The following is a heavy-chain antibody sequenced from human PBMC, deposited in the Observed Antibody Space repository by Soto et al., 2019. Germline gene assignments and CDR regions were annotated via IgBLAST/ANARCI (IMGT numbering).Heavy chain of an antibody. Sequence: QVQLQQWGAGLLKPSETLSLTCAVYRGSFSGYYWSWIRQPPGKGLEWIGEINHSGSTNYNPSLKRRVNLSVDTSKNQFSLKLSSVTAADTAVYYCAMRSSSWTLGGFWDDAFDIWGQGTMVTVSS. CDR2: INHSGST. V-gene: IGHV4-34*01. CDR3: AMRSSSWTLGGFWDDAFDI. CDR1: RGSFSGYY. J-gene: IGHJ3*02. D-gene: IGHD6-6*01.